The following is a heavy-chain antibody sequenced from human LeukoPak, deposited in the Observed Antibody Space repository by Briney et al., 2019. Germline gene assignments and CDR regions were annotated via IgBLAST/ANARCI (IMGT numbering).Heavy chain of an antibody. CDR1: GGSISSYY. V-gene: IGHV4-34*01. CDR3: ARGSYCSSTSCYIREDEIDY. J-gene: IGHJ4*02. D-gene: IGHD2-2*02. Sequence: SETLSLTCTVSGGSISSYYWSWIRQPPGKGLEWIGEINHSGSTNYNPSLKSRVTISVDTSKNQFSLKLSSVTAADTAVYYCARGSYCSSTSCYIREDEIDYWGQGTLVTVSS. CDR2: INHSGST.